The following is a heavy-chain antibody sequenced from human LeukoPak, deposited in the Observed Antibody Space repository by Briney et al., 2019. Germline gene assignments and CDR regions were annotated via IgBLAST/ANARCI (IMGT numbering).Heavy chain of an antibody. J-gene: IGHJ4*02. D-gene: IGHD3-22*01. CDR1: GYTFTSYG. V-gene: IGHV1-18*01. Sequence: ASAKVSCKASGYTFTSYGISWVRQAPGQGLEWMGWISAYNGNTNYAQKLQGRVTMTTDTSTSTAYMELRSLRSGDTAIYYCARRLSGYYSTFDYWGQGTLVTVSS. CDR3: ARRLSGYYSTFDY. CDR2: ISAYNGNT.